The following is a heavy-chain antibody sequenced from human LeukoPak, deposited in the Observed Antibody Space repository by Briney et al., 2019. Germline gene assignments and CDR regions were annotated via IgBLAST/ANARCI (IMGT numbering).Heavy chain of an antibody. J-gene: IGHJ4*02. D-gene: IGHD3-10*01. V-gene: IGHV4-59*01. CDR2: INYSGST. CDR1: GGFFETYY. Sequence: SETLSLTCTVSGGFFETYYWSWIRQSPGKGLEWIAFINYSGSTNYNPSLMSRVTISMDTSKTQFFLHMNSVTAADAAVYYCARGSSGSYHHAFGLWGQGMLVTVSS. CDR3: ARGSSGSYHHAFGL.